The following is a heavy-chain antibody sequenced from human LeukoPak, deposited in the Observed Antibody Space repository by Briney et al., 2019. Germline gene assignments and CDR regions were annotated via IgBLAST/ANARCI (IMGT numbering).Heavy chain of an antibody. CDR2: IIQDGSEK. Sequence: GGSLRLSCAASGFTFSGYWMSWVRQAPGKGLEWVAHIIQDGSEKYYVDSVKGRFTISRDNAKNSLYLQLNSLRLEDTAVYYCARLRYAPDVWGQGTLVTVSS. V-gene: IGHV3-7*04. J-gene: IGHJ4*02. CDR3: ARLRYAPDV. D-gene: IGHD2-2*01. CDR1: GFTFSGYW.